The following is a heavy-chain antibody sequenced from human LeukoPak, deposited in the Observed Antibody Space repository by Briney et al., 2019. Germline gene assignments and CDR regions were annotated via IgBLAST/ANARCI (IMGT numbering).Heavy chain of an antibody. D-gene: IGHD5-12*01. J-gene: IGHJ6*02. CDR1: GDSISSSSYF. CDR3: AKGGYDYGGMDV. Sequence: AETLSLTCTVSGDSISSSSYFWGWIRQPPGKGLDWIGSIYYSGSTYYNPSLKSRVTISVDTSKNQFSLKLSSVTAADTAVYYCAKGGYDYGGMDVWGQGTTVTVSS. CDR2: IYYSGST. V-gene: IGHV4-39*07.